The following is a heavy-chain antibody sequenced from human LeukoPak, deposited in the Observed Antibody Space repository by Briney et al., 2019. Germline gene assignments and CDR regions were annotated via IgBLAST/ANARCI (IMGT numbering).Heavy chain of an antibody. CDR3: ARDHGSYTQLLDY. CDR2: ISYDGSNK. D-gene: IGHD1-26*01. CDR1: GFTFSSYA. Sequence: GRSLRLSCAASGFTFSSYAIHWVRQAPGKGLEWVAVISYDGSNKYYADSVKGRFTISRDNSKNTLYLQMNSLRAEDTAVYYCARDHGSYTQLLDYWGQGTLVTVSS. J-gene: IGHJ4*02. V-gene: IGHV3-30*04.